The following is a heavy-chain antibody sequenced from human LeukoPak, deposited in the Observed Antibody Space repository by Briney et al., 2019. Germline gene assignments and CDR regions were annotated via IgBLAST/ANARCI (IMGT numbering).Heavy chain of an antibody. Sequence: PGGSLRLSCAASGFTFSSYAMRWVRQAPGKGLEWVAVISYDGSNKYCADSVKGRFTISRDNSKNTLYLQMNSLRAEDTAVYYCARDGPYYDVLTATGTSYFDYWGQGTLVTVSS. J-gene: IGHJ4*02. CDR3: ARDGPYYDVLTATGTSYFDY. CDR2: ISYDGSNK. V-gene: IGHV3-30*04. D-gene: IGHD3-9*01. CDR1: GFTFSSYA.